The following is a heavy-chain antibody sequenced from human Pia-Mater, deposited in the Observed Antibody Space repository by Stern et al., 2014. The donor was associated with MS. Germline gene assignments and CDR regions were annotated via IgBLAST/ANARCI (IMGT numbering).Heavy chain of an antibody. D-gene: IGHD3-22*01. J-gene: IGHJ4*02. CDR1: GFTFSSYD. V-gene: IGHV3-13*01. CDR2: IGTAGDT. Sequence: EVQLLQSGGGLVQPGGSLRLSCAASGFTFSSYDMHWVRQATGKGLEWVSAIGTAGDTYYPGSVKGRITISRENAKNSLYLQMNSLRAGDTAVYYCARARRDYYDSSGYPYYFDYWGQGTLVTVSS. CDR3: ARARRDYYDSSGYPYYFDY.